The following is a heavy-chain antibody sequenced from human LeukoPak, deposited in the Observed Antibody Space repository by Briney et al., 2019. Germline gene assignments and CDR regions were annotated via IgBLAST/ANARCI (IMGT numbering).Heavy chain of an antibody. CDR3: ARVTYDFWSSPTHYMDV. CDR1: GFTFSSYS. V-gene: IGHV3-48*01. D-gene: IGHD3-3*01. CDR2: ISSSSSTI. Sequence: GGSLRLSCAASGFTFSSYSMKWVRQAPGKGLEWVSDISSSSSTIYYADSVKGRFTISRDNAKNSLYLQMNSLRAEDTAVYYCARVTYDFWSSPTHYMDVWGKGTTVTVSS. J-gene: IGHJ6*03.